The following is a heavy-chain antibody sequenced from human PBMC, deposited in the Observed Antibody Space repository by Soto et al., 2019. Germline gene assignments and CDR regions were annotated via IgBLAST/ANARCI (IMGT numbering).Heavy chain of an antibody. J-gene: IGHJ4*02. CDR3: ARATESHYFDY. Sequence: QVQLQESGPGLVKPSQTLSLTCTLSGASITSSGYYWSWIRLHPGEGLEWIGYIYYRGTTYYNPSLKSPATISTDTSKKEFSLTLTSVTAADTAVYYCARATESHYFDYWGRGILVTVTS. V-gene: IGHV4-31*01. CDR2: IYYRGTT. CDR1: GASITSSGYY.